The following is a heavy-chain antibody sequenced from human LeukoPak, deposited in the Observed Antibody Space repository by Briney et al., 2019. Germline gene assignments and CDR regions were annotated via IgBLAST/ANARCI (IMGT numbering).Heavy chain of an antibody. J-gene: IGHJ4*02. CDR2: ISSRSSYI. CDR3: ASFRDYSNCN. V-gene: IGHV3-21*01. CDR1: GFTFSSYS. Sequence: GGSLRLSCAASGFTFSSYSMNWVRQAPGKGLEWVSFISSRSSYIYYADSVKGRFAISRDNANNSLYLHMNSLRAEDTAVYYCASFRDYSNCNWGQGTLVTVSS. D-gene: IGHD4-11*01.